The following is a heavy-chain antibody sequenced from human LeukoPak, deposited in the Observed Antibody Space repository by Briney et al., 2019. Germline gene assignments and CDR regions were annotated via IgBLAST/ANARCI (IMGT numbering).Heavy chain of an antibody. D-gene: IGHD3-10*01. J-gene: IGHJ4*02. CDR3: ARGGVAAKYYFDY. Sequence: SETLSLTCTVSGGSISPLYWGWIRQPPGKGLEFIGYIYYSGTTDYNPSLRSRVTLSVDTSKNQFSLKLSSVTAADTAVYYCARGGVAAKYYFDYWGPGTLVTVSS. V-gene: IGHV4-59*11. CDR1: GGSISPLY. CDR2: IYYSGTT.